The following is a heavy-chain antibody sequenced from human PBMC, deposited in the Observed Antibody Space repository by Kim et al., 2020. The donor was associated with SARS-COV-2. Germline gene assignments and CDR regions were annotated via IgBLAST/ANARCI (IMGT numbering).Heavy chain of an antibody. CDR2: INHSGST. J-gene: IGHJ4*02. V-gene: IGHV4-34*01. CDR1: GGSFSGYY. D-gene: IGHD3-16*01. Sequence: SETLSLTCAVYGGSFSGYYWSWIRQPPGKGLEWIGEINHSGSTNYNPSLKSRVTISVDTSKNQFSLKLSSVTAADTAVYYCARGQGPRLGLDYWGQGTLVTVSS. CDR3: ARGQGPRLGLDY.